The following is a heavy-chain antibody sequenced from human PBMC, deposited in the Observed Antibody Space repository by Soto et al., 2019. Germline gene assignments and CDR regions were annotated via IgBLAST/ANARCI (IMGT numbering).Heavy chain of an antibody. CDR1: GFTFSSYG. CDR2: IWYDGSNK. D-gene: IGHD2-21*02. CDR3: ARDHTVVTPAPDY. Sequence: PGGSLRLSCAASGFTFSSYGMHWVRQAPGKGLEWVAVIWYDGSNKYYADSVKGRFTISRDNSKNTLYLQMNSLRAEDTAVYYCARDHTVVTPAPDYWGQGTLVTVYS. J-gene: IGHJ4*02. V-gene: IGHV3-33*01.